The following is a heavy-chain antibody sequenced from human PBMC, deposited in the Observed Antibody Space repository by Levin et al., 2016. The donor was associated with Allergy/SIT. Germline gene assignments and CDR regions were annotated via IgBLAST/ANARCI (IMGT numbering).Heavy chain of an antibody. J-gene: IGHJ3*01. D-gene: IGHD5-12*01. CDR1: GFTFSTFA. Sequence: GGSLRLSCAASGFTFSTFAMTWVRQAPGKGLEWVSTISGIDGSTYFADSVKGRSTISRDNSKNTVYLQINSLRAEDTAVYYCAKYRLRGIEGRALDLWGQGTTVTVSS. CDR3: AKYRLRGIEGRALDL. V-gene: IGHV3-23*01. CDR2: ISGIDGST.